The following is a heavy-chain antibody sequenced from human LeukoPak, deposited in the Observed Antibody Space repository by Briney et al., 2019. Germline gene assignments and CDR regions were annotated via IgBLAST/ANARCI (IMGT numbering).Heavy chain of an antibody. V-gene: IGHV3-74*01. CDR3: ARDRLPYYYGSGSYLGLDY. CDR2: INSDGNST. D-gene: IGHD3-10*01. J-gene: IGHJ4*02. CDR1: GFTFSSYW. Sequence: GGSLRLSCAASGFTFSSYWMHWVRQAPGKGLVWVSRINSDGNSTSYADFVKGRFTISRDNAKNSLYLQMNSLRAEDTAVYYCARDRLPYYYGSGSYLGLDYWGQGTLVTVSS.